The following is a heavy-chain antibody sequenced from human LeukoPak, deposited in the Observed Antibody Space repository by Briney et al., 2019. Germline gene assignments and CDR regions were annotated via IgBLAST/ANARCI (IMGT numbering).Heavy chain of an antibody. J-gene: IGHJ4*02. CDR2: ISWHSGSI. Sequence: PGGSLRLSCAASGFTFDDYAMHWVRQAPGKGLEWVSGISWHSGSISYADSVKGRFTISRDNAKNSLYLQMNSLRAEDTAFYYCAKDKSSTVITPADYWGQGTLVTVSS. D-gene: IGHD4-23*01. CDR3: AKDKSSTVITPADY. V-gene: IGHV3-9*01. CDR1: GFTFDDYA.